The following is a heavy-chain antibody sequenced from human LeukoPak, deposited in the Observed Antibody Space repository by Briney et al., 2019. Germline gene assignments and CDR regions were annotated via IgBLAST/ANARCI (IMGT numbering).Heavy chain of an antibody. CDR2: ISTNGDVI. Sequence: HPGGSLRLSCAASGFTFSSYGMHWVRQAPGKGLEWVAHISTNGDVINYANSVKGRFTISRDNAKNSVYLQMNSLRVDDTALYYCARDATTAVGWVYMDVWGKGTTVTISS. CDR3: ARDATTAVGWVYMDV. CDR1: GFTFSSYG. D-gene: IGHD6-13*01. J-gene: IGHJ6*03. V-gene: IGHV3-48*04.